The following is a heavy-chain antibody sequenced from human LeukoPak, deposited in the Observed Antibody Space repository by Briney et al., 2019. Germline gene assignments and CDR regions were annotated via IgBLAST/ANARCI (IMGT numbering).Heavy chain of an antibody. Sequence: GASVKVSCKASGYTFTSYGISWVRQAPGQGLEWMGWISAYNGDTNYAQKLQGRVTMTTDTSTSTAYMELRSLRSDDTAVYYCARDIIPLRIAVAGTGDYWGQGTLVTVSS. CDR1: GYTFTSYG. CDR3: ARDIIPLRIAVAGTGDY. J-gene: IGHJ4*02. CDR2: ISAYNGDT. V-gene: IGHV1-18*01. D-gene: IGHD6-19*01.